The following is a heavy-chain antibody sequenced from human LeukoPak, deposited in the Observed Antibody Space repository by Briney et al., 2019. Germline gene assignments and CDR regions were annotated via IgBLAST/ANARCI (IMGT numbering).Heavy chain of an antibody. CDR1: GFTFSSYS. CDR3: AKDHYWSIDY. J-gene: IGHJ4*02. Sequence: PGGSLRLSCAASGFTFSSYSMDWVRQAPGKGLEWVSSISSSSSYIYYADSVKGRFTISRDIAKNTLYLQMNSLRAEDTGVYYCAKDHYWSIDYWGRGTLVTVSS. V-gene: IGHV3-21*01. D-gene: IGHD3-3*01. CDR2: ISSSSSYI.